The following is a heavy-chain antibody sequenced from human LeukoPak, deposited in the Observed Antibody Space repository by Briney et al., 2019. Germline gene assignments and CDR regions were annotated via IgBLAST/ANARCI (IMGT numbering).Heavy chain of an antibody. CDR1: GGFISGYY. Sequence: SETLSLTCTVSGGFISGYYWSWIRQPPGKGLEWIGYIYYSGNTNYNPSLKSRVTLSVDPSTNQLFLKLSSVTAADTAVYYCARGWDTGYSYYGMDVWGPGTTVTVSS. J-gene: IGHJ6*02. CDR2: IYYSGNT. CDR3: ARGWDTGYSYYGMDV. D-gene: IGHD5-18*01. V-gene: IGHV4-59*01.